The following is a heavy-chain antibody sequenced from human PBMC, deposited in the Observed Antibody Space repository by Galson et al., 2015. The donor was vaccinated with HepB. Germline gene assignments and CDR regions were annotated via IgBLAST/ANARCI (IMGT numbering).Heavy chain of an antibody. V-gene: IGHV3-30*04. D-gene: IGHD1-26*01. Sequence: SLRLSCAASGFSLSNYPLHWVRQAPGKGLEWLAVISYVGNHKYYGDSVTGRFTISRDNSKNTLYLHMNSLRPEDTAVYFCARSDEGAEIDYWGQGTLVTVSS. CDR3: ARSDEGAEIDY. J-gene: IGHJ4*02. CDR1: GFSLSNYP. CDR2: ISYVGNHK.